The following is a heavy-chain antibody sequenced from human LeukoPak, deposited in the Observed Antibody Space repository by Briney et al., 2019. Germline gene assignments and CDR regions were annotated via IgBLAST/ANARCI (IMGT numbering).Heavy chain of an antibody. CDR2: VYASGAT. CDR3: ARHGKGVPYFYTFDI. V-gene: IGHV4-59*08. CDR1: GGSITNYY. J-gene: IGHJ3*02. Sequence: SEALSLTCTVSGGSITNYYWSWIRQPPGEGLEWIGYVYASGATNSNPSLKSRGTISVDTSKNQFSLKLSSVTAADTAVYYCARHGKGVPYFYTFDIWGQGTVVAVSS. D-gene: IGHD2/OR15-2a*01.